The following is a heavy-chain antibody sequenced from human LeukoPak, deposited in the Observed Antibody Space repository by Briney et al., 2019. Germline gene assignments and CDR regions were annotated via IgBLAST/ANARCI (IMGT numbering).Heavy chain of an antibody. D-gene: IGHD5-18*01. CDR1: GFTFSSYG. Sequence: GRSLRLSCAASGFTFSSYGMHWVRQAPGKGLEWVAVISYDGSNKYYAGSVKGRFTISRDNSKNTLYLQMNSLRAEDTAVYYCAKDLPTAMAPGFDYWGQGTLVTVSS. CDR3: AKDLPTAMAPGFDY. J-gene: IGHJ4*02. CDR2: ISYDGSNK. V-gene: IGHV3-30*18.